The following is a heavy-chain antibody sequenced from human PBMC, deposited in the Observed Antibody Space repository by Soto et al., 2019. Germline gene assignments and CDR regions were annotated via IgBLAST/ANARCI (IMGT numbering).Heavy chain of an antibody. D-gene: IGHD2-21*01. Sequence: KGLEWVSVIDSGGSASYADSVKGRFTISRDNSKNTVYLQMNNMRADDTGVYYYARGEMWGWRHVFAFRVNRTPDL. V-gene: IGHV3-53*01. CDR3: ARGEMWGWRHVFAFRVNRTPDL. J-gene: IGHJ2*01. CDR2: IDSGGSA.